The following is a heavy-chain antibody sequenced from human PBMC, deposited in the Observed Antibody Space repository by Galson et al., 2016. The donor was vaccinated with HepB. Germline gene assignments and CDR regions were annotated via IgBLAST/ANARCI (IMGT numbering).Heavy chain of an antibody. CDR3: AIVRTTVTMPFDY. CDR2: MFPRDSDT. D-gene: IGHD4-17*01. V-gene: IGHV5-51*01. J-gene: IGHJ4*02. CDR1: GYSFTTYW. Sequence: QSGAEVKKPGESLKISCKVSGYSFTTYWIGWVRQMPGKGLEWMGIMFPRDSDTRYSPSFQGQVTISADKSIRTAYLQWSSLKASDTAMYYCAIVRTTVTMPFDYWGQGTRVTVAS.